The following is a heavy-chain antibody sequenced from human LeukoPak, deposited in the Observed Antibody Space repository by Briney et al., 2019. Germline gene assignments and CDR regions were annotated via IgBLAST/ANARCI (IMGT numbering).Heavy chain of an antibody. CDR2: ISAYNGNT. CDR1: GYTLTVYY. D-gene: IGHD3-9*01. V-gene: IGHV1-2*02. CDR3: ARDREGYYDILTGYYGVGAFDI. Sequence: ASVKVSFKASGYTLTVYYMHWVRQAPGQGLEWMGWISAYNGNTNYAQKLQGRVTMTRDTSISTAYMELSRLRSDDTAVYYCARDREGYYDILTGYYGVGAFDIWGQGTMVTVSS. J-gene: IGHJ3*02.